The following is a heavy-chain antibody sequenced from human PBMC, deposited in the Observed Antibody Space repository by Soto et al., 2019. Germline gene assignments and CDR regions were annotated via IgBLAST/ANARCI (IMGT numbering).Heavy chain of an antibody. CDR2: IIPIFGPA. D-gene: IGHD3-9*01. CDR1: GGTLTSYA. CDR3: ARPGTDFDWLLPFDY. Sequence: QVRLVQPGPRVKKPGSWWKSSSRASGGTLTSYAISWVRQAPGQGFGWMGGIIPIFGPANYAQKFQGRVTITADESTSTAYMELSSLRSEDTAVYYCARPGTDFDWLLPFDYWGQGTLVTVSS. J-gene: IGHJ4*02. V-gene: IGHV1-69*01.